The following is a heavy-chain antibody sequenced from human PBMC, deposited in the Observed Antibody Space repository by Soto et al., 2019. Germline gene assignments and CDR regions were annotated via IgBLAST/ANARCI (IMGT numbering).Heavy chain of an antibody. Sequence: QVQLAQTGAEVKKPGASVKASCKASGYTFTSYYMHWVRQAPGQGLEWMGIINPSGGSTSYAQKFQSRVTMTKDTSTSTVYMALSSLRSEDTAVYYCAKTGGDYGMDVWGEGTTVTVSS. J-gene: IGHJ6*04. CDR2: INPSGGST. D-gene: IGHD3-10*01. CDR1: GYTFTSYY. CDR3: AKTGGDYGMDV. V-gene: IGHV1-46*01.